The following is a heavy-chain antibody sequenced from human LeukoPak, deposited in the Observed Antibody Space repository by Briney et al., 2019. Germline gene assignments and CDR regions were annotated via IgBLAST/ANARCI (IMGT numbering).Heavy chain of an antibody. J-gene: IGHJ4*02. CDR3: ARDPTPTQLWFRGTFDY. V-gene: IGHV3-48*01. CDR2: ISTSGLST. D-gene: IGHD5-18*01. CDR1: GFAFGDYS. Sequence: GGALRLSCAASGFAFGDYSMNWVRQAPGKGLEWVSYISTSGLSTYYADSVKGRFTISRDNAKNSLYLQTNGLRAEDTAVYYCARDPTPTQLWFRGTFDYWGQGALVTVSS.